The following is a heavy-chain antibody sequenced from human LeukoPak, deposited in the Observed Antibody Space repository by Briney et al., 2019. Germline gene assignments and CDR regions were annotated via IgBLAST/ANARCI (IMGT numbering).Heavy chain of an antibody. CDR2: IKQDGSEK. CDR3: ARATVEDSSSGTFDY. V-gene: IGHV3-7*01. D-gene: IGHD3-10*01. CDR1: GFTFSSYW. Sequence: GRSLRLSCAASGFTFSSYWMSCVRQAPGKGLEWVANIKQDGSEKYYVDSVKGRFTISRDNAKNSLYLQMNSLRAEDTAVYYCARATVEDSSSGTFDYWGQGTLVTVSS. J-gene: IGHJ4*02.